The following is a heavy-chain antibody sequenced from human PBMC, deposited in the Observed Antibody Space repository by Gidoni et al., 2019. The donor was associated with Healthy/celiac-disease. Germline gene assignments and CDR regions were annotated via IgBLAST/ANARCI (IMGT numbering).Heavy chain of an antibody. J-gene: IGHJ5*02. V-gene: IGHV3-64D*09. CDR1: GFTFGSSA. CDR3: VKGVALLWFGEDAGNWFDP. D-gene: IGHD3-10*01. Sequence: EVQLVESGGGLVQPGGSLRLSCSASGFTFGSSAMHWVRQAPGKGLEYVSAIRSNGGSTYYADSVKGRYTISRDNSKNTLYLQMSSLRAEDTAVYYCVKGVALLWFGEDAGNWFDPWGQGTLVTVSS. CDR2: IRSNGGST.